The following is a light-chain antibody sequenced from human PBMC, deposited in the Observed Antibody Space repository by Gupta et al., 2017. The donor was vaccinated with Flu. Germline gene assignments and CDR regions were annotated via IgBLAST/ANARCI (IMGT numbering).Light chain of an antibody. CDR2: GAS. CDR3: QQYNNWPLT. Sequence: GERATLSCRASQSVSSNLAWYQQKPGQAPRLLIYGASTRATGIPARFSGSGSGTEFTLTISSLQSEDFAVYYCQQYNNWPLTFGPGTKVDIK. CDR1: QSVSSN. V-gene: IGKV3-15*01. J-gene: IGKJ3*01.